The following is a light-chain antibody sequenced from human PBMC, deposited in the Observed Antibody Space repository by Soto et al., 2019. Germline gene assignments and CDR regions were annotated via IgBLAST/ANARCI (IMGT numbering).Light chain of an antibody. V-gene: IGKV3-20*01. Sequence: EIVLTQSPGTLSLSPGERVTLSCRASQSVSSSYLAWYQQKPGQAPRLLIYGTSNRATGIPDRFSGSGSETEFTLTISRLEPEDFAVYYCQQYGSSWLTFGGGTKVDIK. CDR1: QSVSSSY. CDR3: QQYGSSWLT. CDR2: GTS. J-gene: IGKJ4*01.